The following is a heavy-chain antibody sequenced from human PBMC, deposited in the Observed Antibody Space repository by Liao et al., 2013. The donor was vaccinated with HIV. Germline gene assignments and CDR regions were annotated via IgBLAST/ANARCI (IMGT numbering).Heavy chain of an antibody. J-gene: IGHJ4*02. Sequence: QVQLQESGPGLVKPSQTLSLTCTVSGDSISSGSYYWSWIRQPAGKGLEWIGRIHTSGRTNYSPSLKSRLTISVDTSKNQFSLKLTSVTAADTAVYYCARALRDFRWGRRGHFDYWGQGTLVTVSS. CDR1: GDSISSGSYY. V-gene: IGHV4-61*02. D-gene: IGHD3-10*01. CDR2: IHTSGRT. CDR3: ARALRDFRWGRRGHFDY.